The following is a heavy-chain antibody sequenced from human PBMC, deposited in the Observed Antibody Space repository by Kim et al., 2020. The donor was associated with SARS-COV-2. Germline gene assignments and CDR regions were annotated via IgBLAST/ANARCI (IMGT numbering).Heavy chain of an antibody. J-gene: IGHJ4*02. CDR3: ARDGSGYDLRSVDY. V-gene: IGHV3-11*06. Sequence: ADYVKGRFPISRDNAKNSLYLQMNSLRAEDTAVYYCARDGSGYDLRSVDYWGQGTLVTVSS. D-gene: IGHD5-12*01.